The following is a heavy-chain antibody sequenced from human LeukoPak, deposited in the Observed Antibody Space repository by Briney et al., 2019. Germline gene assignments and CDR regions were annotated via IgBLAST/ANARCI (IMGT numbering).Heavy chain of an antibody. Sequence: SETLSLTCTVSGGSISSSGYYWGWIRQPPGKGLEWIGSIYYTGNTYYIPSLNSRLTISQDTSNNQFSLKLSSVTAADTAVYYCARGPGGTAMASRRSFDYWGQGTAVTVSS. D-gene: IGHD5-18*01. CDR1: GGSISSSGYY. V-gene: IGHV4-39*07. CDR2: IYYTGNT. J-gene: IGHJ4*02. CDR3: ARGPGGTAMASRRSFDY.